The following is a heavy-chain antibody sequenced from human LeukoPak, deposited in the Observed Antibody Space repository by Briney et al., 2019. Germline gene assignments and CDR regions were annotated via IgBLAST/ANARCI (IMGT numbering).Heavy chain of an antibody. D-gene: IGHD3-16*02. CDR1: GYTFTGYY. V-gene: IGHV1-2*02. J-gene: IGHJ4*02. CDR2: INPNNGGT. Sequence: ASVKVSCKASGYTFTGYYMHWLRQAPGQGLEWMGWINPNNGGTNYAQNLQGRVTMTADTSTSTAYMELRSLRSDDTAVYYCARAGKDDYVWGSYRAWYFDYWGQGTLVTVSS. CDR3: ARAGKDDYVWGSYRAWYFDY.